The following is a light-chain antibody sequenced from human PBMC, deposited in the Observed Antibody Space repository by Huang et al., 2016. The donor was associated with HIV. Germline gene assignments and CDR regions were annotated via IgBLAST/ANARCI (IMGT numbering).Light chain of an antibody. CDR2: TAS. V-gene: IGKV1-39*01. CDR1: QNITKS. J-gene: IGKJ1*01. CDR3: QQRFSVPRT. Sequence: DIQMTQSPPSLSASVGDRVTFTCRANQNITKSLNWYQQKPGKAPKLLIYTASTLESGVPSRFSGSGSGSRFTLNIGNLQPEDFATYYCQQRFSVPRTFG.